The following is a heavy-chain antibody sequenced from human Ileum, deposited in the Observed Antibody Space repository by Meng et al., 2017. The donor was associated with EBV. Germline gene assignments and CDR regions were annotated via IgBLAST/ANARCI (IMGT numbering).Heavy chain of an antibody. CDR1: GGPVRSNDYP. CDR3: AYYFVGRGGPGS. D-gene: IGHD3-9*01. Sequence: LQQSGPGLVKPSETRSLTLPFSGGPVRSNDYPWSWIRQPPGKGLEWIGCMYDSENAKYNPSLNSRVTISIDTTRNHFVLKLTSVTAADTAVYYCAYYFVGRGGPGSWGQGTLVTVSS. V-gene: IGHV4-61*03. CDR2: MYDSENA. J-gene: IGHJ5*02.